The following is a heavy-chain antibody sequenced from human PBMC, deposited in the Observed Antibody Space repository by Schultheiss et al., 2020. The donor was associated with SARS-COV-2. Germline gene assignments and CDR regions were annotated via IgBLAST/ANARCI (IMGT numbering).Heavy chain of an antibody. J-gene: IGHJ3*02. Sequence: VESLKISCKGSGYSFTSYWIGWVRQMPGKGLEWMGIIYPGDSDTRYSPSFQGQVTISADKSISTAYLQWSSLKASDTAMYYCARSYYYDTSGYYMKDAFDIWGQGTMVTVSS. CDR1: GYSFTSYW. CDR3: ARSYYYDTSGYYMKDAFDI. V-gene: IGHV5-51*01. D-gene: IGHD3-22*01. CDR2: IYPGDSDT.